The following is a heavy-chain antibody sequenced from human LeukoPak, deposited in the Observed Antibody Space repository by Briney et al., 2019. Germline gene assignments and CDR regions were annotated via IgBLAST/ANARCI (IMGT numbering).Heavy chain of an antibody. CDR2: ISSSSNYI. J-gene: IGHJ4*02. CDR1: GFTFSTYT. D-gene: IGHD3-10*01. Sequence: PGGSLRLSCAASGFTFSTYTMNWVRQAPGKGLEWLSSISSSSNYIYYADSVKGRFTLSRDNAKNSLYLQVNSLRAEDTAVYYRARDDTALFPSDYWGQGTLVTVSS. CDR3: ARDDTALFPSDY. V-gene: IGHV3-21*01.